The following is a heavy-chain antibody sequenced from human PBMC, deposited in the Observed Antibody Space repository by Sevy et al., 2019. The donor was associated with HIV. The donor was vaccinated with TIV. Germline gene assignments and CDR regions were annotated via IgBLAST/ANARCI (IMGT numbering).Heavy chain of an antibody. D-gene: IGHD4-17*01. CDR2: IWYDGSKK. Sequence: GGSLRLSCAASGFTFTHYGMHWVRQAPGKGLEWVAVIWYDGSKKYYADSVKGRFTISRDNAKNTLYLQMDSLRVEDTAVYYCLRDDYGDHGWFDPWGQGTLVTVSS. CDR3: LRDDYGDHGWFDP. CDR1: GFTFTHYG. J-gene: IGHJ5*02. V-gene: IGHV3-33*01.